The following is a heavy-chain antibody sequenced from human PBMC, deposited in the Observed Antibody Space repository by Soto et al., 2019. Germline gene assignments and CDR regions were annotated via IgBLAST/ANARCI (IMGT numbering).Heavy chain of an antibody. Sequence: SETLSLTCTVSGGSISSSSYYWGWIRQPPGKGLEWIRSIYYSGSTYYNPSLKSRVTISVDTSKNQFSLKLSSVTAADTAVYYCARHTPAISISDHWGQGTLVTVSS. CDR1: GGSISSSSYY. J-gene: IGHJ4*02. D-gene: IGHD2-15*01. V-gene: IGHV4-39*01. CDR2: IYYSGST. CDR3: ARHTPAISISDH.